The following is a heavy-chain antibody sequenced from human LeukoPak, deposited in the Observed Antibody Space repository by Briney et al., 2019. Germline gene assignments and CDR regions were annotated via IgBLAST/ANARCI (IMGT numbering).Heavy chain of an antibody. Sequence: SETLSLTCTVSGDSISSYYWTWIRQPPGKGLEWIGYIHYSGSTNHNPSLKSRVTISVDTSKNQFSLKLSSVTAADTAVYYCARDRGVRFSFDLWGRGTLVTVSS. J-gene: IGHJ2*01. V-gene: IGHV4-59*01. D-gene: IGHD1-26*01. CDR2: IHYSGST. CDR3: ARDRGVRFSFDL. CDR1: GDSISSYY.